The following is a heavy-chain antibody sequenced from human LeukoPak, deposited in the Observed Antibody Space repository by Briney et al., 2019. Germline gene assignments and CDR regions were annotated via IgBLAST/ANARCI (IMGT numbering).Heavy chain of an antibody. Sequence: SETLSLTCAVYGGSFSGYYWSWIRQPPGKGLEWIGEINHSGSTNYNPSLKSRVTISVDTYKNQFSLKLSSVTAADTAVYYCARAGHSSSWYHYYYGMDVWGQGTTVTVSS. CDR2: INHSGST. V-gene: IGHV4-34*01. J-gene: IGHJ6*02. D-gene: IGHD6-13*01. CDR1: GGSFSGYY. CDR3: ARAGHSSSWYHYYYGMDV.